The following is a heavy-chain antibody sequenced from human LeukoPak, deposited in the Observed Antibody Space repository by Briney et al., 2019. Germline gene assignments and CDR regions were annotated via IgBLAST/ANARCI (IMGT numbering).Heavy chain of an antibody. CDR1: EFTFSNYA. Sequence: PGGSLRLSCAASEFTFSNYAMTWFRQAPGKGLEWVSAISATGRSTYYADSVKGRFTISRDNSKNTLYLQMNSLRAEDTAVYYCAKDYGASGSYYPGLGYYYYYGMDVWGQGTTVTVSS. V-gene: IGHV3-23*01. J-gene: IGHJ6*02. CDR3: AKDYGASGSYYPGLGYYYYYGMDV. D-gene: IGHD1-26*01. CDR2: ISATGRST.